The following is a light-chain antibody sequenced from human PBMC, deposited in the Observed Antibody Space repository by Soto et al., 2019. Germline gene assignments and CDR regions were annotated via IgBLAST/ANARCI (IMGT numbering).Light chain of an antibody. CDR2: EVS. Sequence: QSALSQPPSASGSPGQSVTISCIGTSSDVGGYNYVSWYQQHPGKAPKLMIYEVSKRPSGVPDRFSGSKSGNTASLTVSGLQTDDEADYYCSSYAGSNNYVFGTGTKVTVL. V-gene: IGLV2-8*01. CDR1: SSDVGGYNY. CDR3: SSYAGSNNYV. J-gene: IGLJ1*01.